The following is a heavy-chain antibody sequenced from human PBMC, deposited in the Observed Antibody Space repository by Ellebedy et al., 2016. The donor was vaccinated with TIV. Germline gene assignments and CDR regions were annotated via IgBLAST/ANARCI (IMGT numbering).Heavy chain of an antibody. J-gene: IGHJ5*02. CDR1: GGSISSSNYY. Sequence: MPSETLSLTCTVSGGSISSSNYYWGWIRQPPGKGLQWIGSIYYGGTTYYNPSLKSRVTIAVDTSENQVSLKLSSVTAADTALYYCARHKRGVGPTSRTGGFDPWGQGTLVTVPS. D-gene: IGHD1-26*01. V-gene: IGHV4-39*01. CDR2: IYYGGTT. CDR3: ARHKRGVGPTSRTGGFDP.